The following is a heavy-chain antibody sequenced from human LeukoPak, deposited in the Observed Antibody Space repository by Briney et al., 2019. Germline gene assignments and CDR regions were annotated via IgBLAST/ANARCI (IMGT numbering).Heavy chain of an antibody. J-gene: IGHJ6*02. D-gene: IGHD2-21*02. CDR2: ISGSGGST. CDR3: VHCGGDCYPCCGMDV. CDR1: GFTFSSYA. Sequence: GGSLRLSCAASGFTFSSYAMSWVRQAPGKGLEWVSVISGSGGSTYYADSVKGRFTISRHNSKNTLYLQMNSLRAEDTAVYYCVHCGGDCYPCCGMDVWGQGTTVTVSS. V-gene: IGHV3-23*01.